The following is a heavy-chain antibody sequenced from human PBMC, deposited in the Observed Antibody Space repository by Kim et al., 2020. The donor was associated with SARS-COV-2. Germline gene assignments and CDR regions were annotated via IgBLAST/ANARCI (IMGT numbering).Heavy chain of an antibody. CDR2: ISGNGLDT. D-gene: IGHD2-8*01. V-gene: IGHV3-23*01. J-gene: IGHJ4*01. CDR1: GFTFSSDA. CDR3: ASPTPGYCASSSCHAYDC. Sequence: GGSLRLSCAVPGFTFSSDAMAWVRQAPGKGLEWVLAISGNGLDTYYADSVRGRFTISRDNSKNILYLQMNSLTAEDTAVYYCASPTPGYCASSSCHAYDCGGHGTRVTVSS.